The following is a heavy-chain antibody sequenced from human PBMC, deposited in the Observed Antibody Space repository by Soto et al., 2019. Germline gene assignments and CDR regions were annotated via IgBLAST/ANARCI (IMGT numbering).Heavy chain of an antibody. D-gene: IGHD3-22*01. CDR1: GVTFSSYA. CDR3: ARYHFGGYGFDT. V-gene: IGHV3-30-3*01. CDR2: ISYDGSNK. Sequence: GGSLRLSCAASGVTFSSYAMHWVRQAPGKGLEWVAVISYDGSNKYYADSVKGRFTISRDNAKNTLYLQMNSLGVEDTAAYYCARYHFGGYGFDTWGQGTRVPVTS. J-gene: IGHJ4*02.